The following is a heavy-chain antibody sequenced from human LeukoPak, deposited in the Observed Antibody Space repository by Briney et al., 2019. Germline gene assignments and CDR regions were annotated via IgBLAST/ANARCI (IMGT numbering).Heavy chain of an antibody. D-gene: IGHD6-19*01. J-gene: IGHJ3*02. CDR2: ISWNSGSI. CDR3: AKDLGIAEAEGHDAFDI. V-gene: IGHV3-9*01. CDR1: GFTFDDYA. Sequence: PGGSLRLSCAASGFTFDDYAMHWVRQAPGKGLEWVSGISWNSGSIGYADSVKGRFTISRDNAKNSLYLQMNSLRAEDTALYYCAKDLGIAEAEGHDAFDIWGQGTMVTVSS.